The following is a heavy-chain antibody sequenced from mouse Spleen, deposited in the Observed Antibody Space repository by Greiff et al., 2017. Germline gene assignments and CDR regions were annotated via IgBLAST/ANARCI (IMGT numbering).Heavy chain of an antibody. J-gene: IGHJ3*01. CDR2: IWSGGST. V-gene: IGHV2-2*02. CDR3: ARGSRITTVVEGWFAY. CDR1: GFSLTSYG. Sequence: QVQLQQSGPGLVQPSQSLSITCTVSGFSLTSYGVHWVRQSPGKGLEWLGVIWSGGSTDYNAAFISRLSISKDNSKSQVFFKMNSLQANDTAIYYCARGSRITTVVEGWFAYWGQGTLVTVSA. D-gene: IGHD1-1*01.